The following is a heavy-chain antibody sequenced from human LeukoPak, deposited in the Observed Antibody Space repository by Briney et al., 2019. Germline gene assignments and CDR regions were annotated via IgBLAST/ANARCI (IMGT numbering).Heavy chain of an antibody. CDR2: IYYSGST. D-gene: IGHD1-26*01. CDR3: ARVANSGRLHGAFDI. V-gene: IGHV4-39*07. CDR1: GGSISSSSYY. Sequence: SETLSLTCTVSGGSISSSSYYWGWIRQPPGKGLEWIGSIYYSGSTYYNPSLKSRVTISVDTSKNQFSLRLSSVTAADTAVYYCARVANSGRLHGAFDIWGQGTMVTVSS. J-gene: IGHJ3*02.